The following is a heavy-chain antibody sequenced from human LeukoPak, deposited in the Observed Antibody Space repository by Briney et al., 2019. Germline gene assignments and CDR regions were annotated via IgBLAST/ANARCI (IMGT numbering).Heavy chain of an antibody. V-gene: IGHV1-2*02. CDR2: INPNSGGT. J-gene: IGHJ4*02. D-gene: IGHD3-10*01. CDR3: ARMYGSGSYTVDY. Sequence: ASVRVSCKASGYTFTDYYMHWVRQAPGQGREWMGWINPNSGGTKNAQKFQCRVTMTRDTSISTAYMELSRLRSDDTAVYYCARMYGSGSYTVDYWGQGTLVTVSS. CDR1: GYTFTDYY.